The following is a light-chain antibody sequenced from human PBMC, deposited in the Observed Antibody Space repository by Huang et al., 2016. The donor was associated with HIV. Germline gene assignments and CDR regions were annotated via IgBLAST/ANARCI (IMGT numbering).Light chain of an antibody. J-gene: IGKJ4*01. CDR3: QQYDNLSLT. Sequence: DIQMTQSQSSLSASVGDRVTITCQASQDIGHHLHWYQQKPGKAPKLLIYDASNLETGFPSRFSGSGSGTDFTFSISSLQPEDVATYYCQQYDNLSLTFGGGTTVEIK. V-gene: IGKV1-33*01. CDR2: DAS. CDR1: QDIGHH.